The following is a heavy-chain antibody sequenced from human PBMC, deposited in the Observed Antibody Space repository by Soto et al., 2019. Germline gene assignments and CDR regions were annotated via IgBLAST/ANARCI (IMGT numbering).Heavy chain of an antibody. V-gene: IGHV1-8*01. CDR2: MNPNSGDT. J-gene: IGHJ4*02. D-gene: IGHD3-10*01. CDR3: AGGEILWFGELIR. Sequence: QVQLVQSGAEVKKPGASVKVSCKASGYTFTSYEINWVRQATGKGLEWMGGMNPNSGDTGYAQKFQGRVPMTRNTSISTAYMEPGRLRFEDTAVYFCAGGEILWFGELIRWGQGTLVTVSS. CDR1: GYTFTSYE.